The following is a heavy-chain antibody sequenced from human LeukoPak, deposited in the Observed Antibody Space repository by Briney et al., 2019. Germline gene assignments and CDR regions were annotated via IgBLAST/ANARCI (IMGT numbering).Heavy chain of an antibody. CDR2: IYSGGST. CDR3: ARGEAVAGTVIDFQH. J-gene: IGHJ1*01. Sequence: GSLRLSCAASGFTVSSNYMSWVRQAPGKGLEWVSVIYSGGSTYYADSVKGRFTISRDNSKNTLYLQMNSLRDEDTAVYYCARGEAVAGTVIDFQHWGQGTLVTVSS. D-gene: IGHD6-19*01. CDR1: GFTVSSNY. V-gene: IGHV3-53*01.